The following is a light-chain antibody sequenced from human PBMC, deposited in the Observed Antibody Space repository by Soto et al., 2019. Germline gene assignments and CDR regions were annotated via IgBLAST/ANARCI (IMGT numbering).Light chain of an antibody. J-gene: IGKJ2*01. V-gene: IGKV1-5*01. CDR1: QSIDSS. CDR2: DAS. CDR3: QQYNSYGT. Sequence: DIRMTQSPSTLSASVGDRVTITCRASQSIDSSLAWYQQKPRKGPKLLIYDASTLESGVPSRFSGSGLGTEFALTISSLQPDDFATFYCQQYNSYGTFGQGTKLEI.